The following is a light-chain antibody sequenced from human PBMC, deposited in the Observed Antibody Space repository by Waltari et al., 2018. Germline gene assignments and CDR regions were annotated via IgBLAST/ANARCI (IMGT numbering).Light chain of an antibody. J-gene: IGKJ1*01. V-gene: IGKV3D-15*01. CDR1: ESVRTN. CDR2: DAS. CDR3: QQYNKWPPWT. Sequence: EVVMTQSPATLSVSPGEGATVSCRASESVRTNVAWYQQTPGQAPRLIIYDASTRATGIPDRFSGSGSGTEFILSISSLQSEDFAIYYYQQYNKWPPWTFGQGTKVEIK.